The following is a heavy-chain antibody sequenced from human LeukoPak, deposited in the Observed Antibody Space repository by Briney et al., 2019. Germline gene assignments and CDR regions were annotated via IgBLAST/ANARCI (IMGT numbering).Heavy chain of an antibody. D-gene: IGHD5-18*01. Sequence: GGSLRLSCAASGFTFSSHAMSWVRQAPGKGLEWVSAISGSGGSTYYADSVKGRFTISRDNSKNTLYLQMNSLRAEDTAVYYCAKGIQLWLITLFDYWGQGTLVTVSS. CDR1: GFTFSSHA. J-gene: IGHJ4*02. V-gene: IGHV3-23*01. CDR2: ISGSGGST. CDR3: AKGIQLWLITLFDY.